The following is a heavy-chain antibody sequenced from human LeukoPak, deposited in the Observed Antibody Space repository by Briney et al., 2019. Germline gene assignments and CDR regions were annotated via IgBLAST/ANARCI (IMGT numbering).Heavy chain of an antibody. J-gene: IGHJ6*02. V-gene: IGHV4-30-4*01. Sequence: SETLSLTCTVSGGSISSGDYYWSWIRQPPGKGLEWIGYIYYSGSTYYNPSLKSRVTISVDTFKNQFSLKLSSVTAADTAVYYCARDRCSGGSCLPYYGMDVWGQGTTVTVSS. CDR3: ARDRCSGGSCLPYYGMDV. CDR1: GGSISSGDYY. CDR2: IYYSGST. D-gene: IGHD2-15*01.